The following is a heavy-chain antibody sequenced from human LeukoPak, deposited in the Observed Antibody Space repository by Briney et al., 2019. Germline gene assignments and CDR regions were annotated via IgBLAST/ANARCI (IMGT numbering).Heavy chain of an antibody. D-gene: IGHD3-22*01. CDR2: IYTSGST. CDR3: ASLDSSGYYYYFDY. CDR1: GGSISSYY. Sequence: SETLSLTCTVSGGSISSYYWSWIRQPPGKGLEWIGYIYTSGSTNYNPSLKSRVTISVDTSKNQFSLKLSSVTAADTAVYHCASLDSSGYYYYFDYWGQGTLVTVSS. V-gene: IGHV4-4*09. J-gene: IGHJ4*02.